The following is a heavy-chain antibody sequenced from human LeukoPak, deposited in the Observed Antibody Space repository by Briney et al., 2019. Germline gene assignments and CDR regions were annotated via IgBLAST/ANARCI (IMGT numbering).Heavy chain of an antibody. D-gene: IGHD6-13*01. CDR1: GGSISSYY. CDR2: IYYSGST. CDR3: ARHGKYSTSWFDY. J-gene: IGHJ4*02. V-gene: IGHV4-59*08. Sequence: SETLSPTCTVSGGSISSYYWSWIRQPPGKGLEWIGYIYYSGSTNYNPSLKTRVTMSVDTSKNQFSLSLSSVTAADTAVYYCARHGKYSTSWFDYWGQGTLVTVSS.